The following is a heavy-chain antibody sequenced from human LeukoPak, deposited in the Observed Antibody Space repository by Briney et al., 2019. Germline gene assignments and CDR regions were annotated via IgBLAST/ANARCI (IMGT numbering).Heavy chain of an antibody. D-gene: IGHD3-10*01. J-gene: IGHJ6*03. CDR1: DFTFGDYV. CDR3: SPGSMNV. Sequence: QTGGSLRLSCTGSDFTFGDYVMNWVRQAPGKGLEWVGSVRSKDYDETTEYAASVKGRFTISRDDSKSIAYLQINSLKTEDTAVYYCSPGSMNVWGKGTTVTVSS. CDR2: VRSKDYDETT. V-gene: IGHV3-49*04.